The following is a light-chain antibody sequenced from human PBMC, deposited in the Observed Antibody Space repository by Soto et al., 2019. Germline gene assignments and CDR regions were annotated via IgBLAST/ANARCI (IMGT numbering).Light chain of an antibody. CDR3: EQRSNWLT. V-gene: IGKV3-11*01. CDR1: QSVSSY. J-gene: IGKJ4*01. Sequence: EIVSTQSPATLSLSPGEGASLSCRASQSVSSYLAWYQQKPGQAPRPLIYDASNRATGIPARFSGSGSGTDLTLTISTLEPEDFAVYSGEQRSNWLTFGGGTKVDI. CDR2: DAS.